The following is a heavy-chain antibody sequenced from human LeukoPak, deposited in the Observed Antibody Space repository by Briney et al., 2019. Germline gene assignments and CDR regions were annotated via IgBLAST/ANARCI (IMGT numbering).Heavy chain of an antibody. CDR1: GDSVSSNSAA. CDR3: ARAKQIAVAGNFDY. V-gene: IGHV6-1*01. J-gene: IGHJ4*02. CDR2: TYYRSKWYN. Sequence: SQTLSLTCAISGDSVSSNSAAWNWIRQSPSRGLEWLGRTYYRSKWYNDYAVSVKSRITINPDTSKNHFSLQLNSVTPEDTAVYYCARAKQIAVAGNFDYWGQGTLVTVSS. D-gene: IGHD6-19*01.